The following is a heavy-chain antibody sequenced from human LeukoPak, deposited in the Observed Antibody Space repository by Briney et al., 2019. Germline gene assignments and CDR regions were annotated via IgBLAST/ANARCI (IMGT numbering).Heavy chain of an antibody. D-gene: IGHD3-10*01. J-gene: IGHJ4*02. V-gene: IGHV3-23*01. Sequence: PGGSLRLSCVASGFTFSMYAMSWVRQAPGKGLEWVSSIGGDAVRTDYADSVKGRFAFSRDNSKNILYLQMNSLRAEDTAVYYCAKVNYYGSDFPGSPYIFDYWGQGTLVTVSS. CDR1: GFTFSMYA. CDR3: AKVNYYGSDFPGSPYIFDY. CDR2: IGGDAVRT.